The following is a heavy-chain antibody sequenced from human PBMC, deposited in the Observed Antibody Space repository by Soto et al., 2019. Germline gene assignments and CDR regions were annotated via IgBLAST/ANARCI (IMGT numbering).Heavy chain of an antibody. V-gene: IGHV4-30-2*01. CDR2: ICHSGST. CDR3: ARGGVDYYDSSGYYFSPYYFDY. CDR1: GGSISSGGYS. D-gene: IGHD3-22*01. Sequence: LSLTCAVSGGSISSGGYSWSWIRQPPGKGLEWIGYICHSGSTYYNPSLKSRVTISVDRSKNQFSLKLSSVTAADTAVYYCARGGVDYYDSSGYYFSPYYFDYWGQGTLVTVSS. J-gene: IGHJ4*02.